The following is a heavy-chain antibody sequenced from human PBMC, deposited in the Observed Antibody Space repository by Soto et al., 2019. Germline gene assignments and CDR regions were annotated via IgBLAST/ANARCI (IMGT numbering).Heavy chain of an antibody. Sequence: PSETLSLTCTVSGGSISSYYWSWIRQPPGKGLEWIGYIYYSGSTNYNPSLKSRVTISVDTSKNQFSLKLSSVTAADTAVYYCARHRDNDYDDYYYDYWGQGTLVTVSS. CDR2: IYYSGST. V-gene: IGHV4-59*08. CDR3: ARHRDNDYDDYYYDY. D-gene: IGHD4-17*01. CDR1: GGSISSYY. J-gene: IGHJ4*02.